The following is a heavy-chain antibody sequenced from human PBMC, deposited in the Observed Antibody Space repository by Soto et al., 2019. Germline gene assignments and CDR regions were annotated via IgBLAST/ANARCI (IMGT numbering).Heavy chain of an antibody. CDR1: GFTFNGAW. V-gene: IGHV3-15*07. CDR2: VKSKVDGGSI. CDR3: SADLPDCWAYAFDY. J-gene: IGHJ4*02. D-gene: IGHD2-21*01. Sequence: TGGSLRLSCAASGFTFNGAWMNWVRQAPGKGLEWVGRVKSKVDGGSIDYAAPVRGRFTISRDDSRNTVDLQMNNLSAEDSAMYYCSADLPDCWAYAFDYWGQGT.